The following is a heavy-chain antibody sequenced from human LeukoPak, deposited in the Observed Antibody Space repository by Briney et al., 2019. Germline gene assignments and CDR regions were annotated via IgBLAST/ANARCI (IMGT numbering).Heavy chain of an antibody. V-gene: IGHV1-18*01. CDR3: ASYSSSWFPDY. D-gene: IGHD6-13*01. Sequence: GSVKVSCKASGYTFTSYGRSWVGQAPGQGGEGMGWISAYNGNTNYAQKLQGRVAMNKERDKSTAYMELRSLRSDDTAVYYCASYSSSWFPDYWGQGTLVTVSS. J-gene: IGHJ4*02. CDR1: GYTFTSYG. CDR2: ISAYNGNT.